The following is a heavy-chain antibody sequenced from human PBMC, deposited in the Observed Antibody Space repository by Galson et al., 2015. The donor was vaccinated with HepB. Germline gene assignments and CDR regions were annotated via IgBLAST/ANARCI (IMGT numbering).Heavy chain of an antibody. Sequence: CAISGDSVSSNSAAWNWIRQSPSRGLEWLRRTYYRSKRYNDYAVSVKSRITINPDTSKNQLYLQLNSVTPEDTAVYYCARESRDGYNLLHFQHWGQGTLVTVSS. CDR3: ARESRDGYNLLHFQH. CDR2: TYYRSKRYN. CDR1: GDSVSSNSAA. D-gene: IGHD5-24*01. J-gene: IGHJ1*01. V-gene: IGHV6-1*01.